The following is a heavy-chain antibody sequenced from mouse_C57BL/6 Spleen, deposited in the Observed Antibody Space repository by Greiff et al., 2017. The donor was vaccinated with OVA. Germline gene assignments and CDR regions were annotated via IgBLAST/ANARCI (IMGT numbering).Heavy chain of an antibody. CDR3: ARVGVYYGSSPGYFDV. D-gene: IGHD1-1*01. CDR2: IDPSDSYT. Sequence: VQLQQPGAELVMPGASVKLSCKASGYTFTSYWMHWVKQRPGQGLEWIGEIDPSDSYTNYNQKFKGKSTLTVDKSSSTAYMPLSSLTSEASAVYYCARVGVYYGSSPGYFDVWGTGTTVTVSS. V-gene: IGHV1-69*01. J-gene: IGHJ1*03. CDR1: GYTFTSYW.